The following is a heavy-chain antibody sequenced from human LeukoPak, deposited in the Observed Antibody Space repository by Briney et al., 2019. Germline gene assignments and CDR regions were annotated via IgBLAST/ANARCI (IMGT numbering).Heavy chain of an antibody. Sequence: PGGSLRLSCAASGFTFSSYAMSWVRQAPGKGLEWVSAISGSGGSTYYADSVKGRFTISRDNSKNTLYLQMNSLRAEDTAVYYCAREGGEYYYDSSAVAAPPDYWGQGTLVTVSS. J-gene: IGHJ4*02. CDR1: GFTFSSYA. CDR2: ISGSGGST. V-gene: IGHV3-23*01. D-gene: IGHD3-22*01. CDR3: AREGGEYYYDSSAVAAPPDY.